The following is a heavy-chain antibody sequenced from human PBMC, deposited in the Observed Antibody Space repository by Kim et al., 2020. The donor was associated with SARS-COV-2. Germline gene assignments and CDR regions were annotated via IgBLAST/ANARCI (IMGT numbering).Heavy chain of an antibody. J-gene: IGHJ4*02. Sequence: LSLTCAASGFIFNTYGMHWVRQAPGKGLEWVAVISYDGSHKYYEDSVKGRFTISRDNSKNTLYLQMNSLRIEDTAVYYCAKSFSGSYFGYDYWGQGTLVTVS. V-gene: IGHV3-30*18. CDR1: GFIFNTYG. D-gene: IGHD1-26*01. CDR3: AKSFSGSYFGYDY. CDR2: ISYDGSHK.